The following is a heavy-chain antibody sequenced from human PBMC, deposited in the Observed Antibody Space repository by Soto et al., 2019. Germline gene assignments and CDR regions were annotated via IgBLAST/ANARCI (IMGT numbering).Heavy chain of an antibody. V-gene: IGHV3-33*01. Sequence: QVQLVESGGGVVQPGRSLRVSCAASGFTFSSHGMHWVRQAPGKGLEWVAVIWYDGSSKYYGESVKGRFIISRDNSKNTVDMQMNSLRAEDTAIYYCARWGPDKVLDYWGQGTLVTVSS. CDR3: ARWGPDKVLDY. CDR1: GFTFSSHG. D-gene: IGHD3-16*01. J-gene: IGHJ4*02. CDR2: IWYDGSSK.